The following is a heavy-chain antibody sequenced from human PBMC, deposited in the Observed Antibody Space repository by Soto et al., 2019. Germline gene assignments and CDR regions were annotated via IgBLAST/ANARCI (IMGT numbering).Heavy chain of an antibody. D-gene: IGHD3-3*01. J-gene: IGHJ4*02. CDR2: IYSGGST. CDR3: ARANFLRFLEWPHRYYFDY. V-gene: IGHV3-53*04. Sequence: SLRLSCAASGFTVSSNYMSWVRQAPGKGLEWVSVIYSGGSTYYADSVKGRFTISRHNSKNTLYLQMNSLRAEDTAVYYCARANFLRFLEWPHRYYFDYWGQGTLVTVSS. CDR1: GFTVSSNY.